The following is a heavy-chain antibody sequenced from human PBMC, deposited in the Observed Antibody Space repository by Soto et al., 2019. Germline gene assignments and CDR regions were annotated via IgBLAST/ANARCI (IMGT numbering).Heavy chain of an antibody. CDR1: GGSISSYY. D-gene: IGHD6-6*01. J-gene: IGHJ4*02. CDR2: IYYSGST. CDR3: ARHTSSIAAHPTFDY. V-gene: IGHV4-59*01. Sequence: SETLSLTCTVSGGSISSYYWSWIRQPPGKGLEWIGYIYYSGSTNYNPSLKGRVTISVDTSKNQFSLKLSSVTAADTAVYYCARHTSSIAAHPTFDYWGQGTLVTVSS.